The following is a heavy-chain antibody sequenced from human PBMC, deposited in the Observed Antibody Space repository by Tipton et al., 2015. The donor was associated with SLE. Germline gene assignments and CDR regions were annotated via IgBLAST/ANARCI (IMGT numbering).Heavy chain of an antibody. CDR2: FYYTGGT. D-gene: IGHD1-1*01. CDR3: ARQGTGLSYD. Sequence: LRLSCTVSGASISTTPYYWGWLRQPPGKELEWIGSFYYTGGTYYNPSLESRVTFSVDTSKNQFSLKLSSVTAADTAVYYCARQGTGLSYDWGQGTLVTVSS. J-gene: IGHJ4*02. CDR1: GASISTTPYY. V-gene: IGHV4-39*07.